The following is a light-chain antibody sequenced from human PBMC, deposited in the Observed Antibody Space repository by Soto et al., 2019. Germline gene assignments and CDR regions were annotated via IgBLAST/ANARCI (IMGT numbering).Light chain of an antibody. V-gene: IGKV1-13*02. J-gene: IGKJ5*01. CDR3: HEFNSYPLT. CDR1: QGISSA. CDR2: DAS. Sequence: AIQLTQSPSSLSASVGDRVTITCRASQGISSALAWYQQKPGKAPKLLIYDASSLESGVPSRFSGSGSGTDFTITISSLQPEDFATYYCHEFNSYPLTFGQGTRLEIK.